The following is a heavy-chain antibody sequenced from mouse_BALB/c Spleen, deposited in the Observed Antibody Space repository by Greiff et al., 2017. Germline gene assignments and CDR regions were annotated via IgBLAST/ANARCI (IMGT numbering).Heavy chain of an antibody. CDR3: ARVYGKSYAMDY. V-gene: IGHV5-6-5*01. CDR1: GFTFSSYA. D-gene: IGHD2-10*02. CDR2: ISSGGST. J-gene: IGHJ4*01. Sequence: DVHLVESGGGLVKPGGSLKLSCAASGFTFSSYAMSWVRQTPEKRLEWVASISSGGSTYYPDSVKGRFTISRDNARNILYLQMSSLRSEDTAMYYCARVYGKSYAMDYWGQGTSVTVSS.